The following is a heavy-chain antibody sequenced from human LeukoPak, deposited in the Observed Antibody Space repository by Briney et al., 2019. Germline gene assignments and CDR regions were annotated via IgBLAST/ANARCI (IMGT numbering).Heavy chain of an antibody. D-gene: IGHD7-27*01. J-gene: IGHJ3*02. CDR3: VRQTGDDALDI. CDR1: GYTLTGHY. CDR2: ISPHSGFT. Sequence: ASVKVSCKASGYTLTGHYIHWVRQAPGQGLEWMGWISPHSGFTMYPQRFQGRVTMTTDTSISTAFLEARRLRSDDTAAYYCVRQTGDDALDIWGQGTMITVYS. V-gene: IGHV1-2*02.